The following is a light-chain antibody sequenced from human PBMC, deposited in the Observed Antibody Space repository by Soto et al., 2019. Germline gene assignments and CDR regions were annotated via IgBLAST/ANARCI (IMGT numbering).Light chain of an antibody. CDR3: QQFESSVT. CDR1: QSVSSTF. V-gene: IGKV3-20*01. Sequence: EIVLTQSPGSLSLSPGERATLSCRASQSVSSTFFAWYQQRPGQAPRLLMYGASSRATGIPEMFSGSGSGTDFTLTISRLEPEDFAVYYCQQFESSVTFGQGTKVEIK. CDR2: GAS. J-gene: IGKJ1*01.